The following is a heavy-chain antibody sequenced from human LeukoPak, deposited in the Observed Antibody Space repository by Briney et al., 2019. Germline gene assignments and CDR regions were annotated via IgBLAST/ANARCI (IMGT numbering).Heavy chain of an antibody. V-gene: IGHV1-69*13. D-gene: IGHD3-22*01. Sequence: GASVKVSCKASGGTFSSYAISWVRQAPGQGLEWMGGIIPIFGTANYAQKFQGRVTITADESTSTAYMELSSLRSEDTAVYYCARDGVDYYDSSGYSPLAADSCWDQGTLVTVSS. J-gene: IGHJ4*02. CDR3: ARDGVDYYDSSGYSPLAADSC. CDR1: GGTFSSYA. CDR2: IIPIFGTA.